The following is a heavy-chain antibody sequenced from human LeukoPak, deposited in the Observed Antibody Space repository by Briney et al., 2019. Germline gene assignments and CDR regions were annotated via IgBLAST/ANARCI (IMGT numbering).Heavy chain of an antibody. D-gene: IGHD3-9*01. V-gene: IGHV3-23*01. Sequence: GGSLRFSCAASGFTFSNYAMSWVRQAPGKGLGWVSAITGSGSGIYYADSMKSRFSISRDNSKNTLYLQINSLRAEDTAVYYCAKWGDYDVLTGYYVSDYWGQGTLVTDSS. CDR2: ITGSGSGI. J-gene: IGHJ4*02. CDR1: GFTFSNYA. CDR3: AKWGDYDVLTGYYVSDY.